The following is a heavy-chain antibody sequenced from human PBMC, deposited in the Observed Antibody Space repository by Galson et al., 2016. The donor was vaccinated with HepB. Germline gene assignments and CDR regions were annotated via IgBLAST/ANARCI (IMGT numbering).Heavy chain of an antibody. CDR2: ISYSGST. J-gene: IGHJ4*02. V-gene: IGHV4-59*08. CDR3: ATSLSLRGVTFIDS. D-gene: IGHD3-10*01. Sequence: SETLSLTCTVSGVSIDAYYWTWVRQPPGKGLEWIGHISYSGSTNRSSSLMSRVTISLETSTMQFSLRLTSVTAADTAVYYCATSLSLRGVTFIDSWGQGTLVTVSS. CDR1: GVSIDAYY.